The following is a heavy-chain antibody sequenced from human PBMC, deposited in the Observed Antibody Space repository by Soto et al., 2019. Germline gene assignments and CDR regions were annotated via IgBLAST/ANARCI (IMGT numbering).Heavy chain of an antibody. J-gene: IGHJ6*02. Sequence: ASVKVSCKASGGTFSSYAISWVRQAPGQGLEWMGGIIPIFGTANYAQKFQGRVTITADESTSTAYMELSSLRSEDTAVYYCARGAVYYDILTGYNYYYYGMDVWGQGTTVTVSS. D-gene: IGHD3-9*01. CDR3: ARGAVYYDILTGYNYYYYGMDV. V-gene: IGHV1-69*13. CDR1: GGTFSSYA. CDR2: IIPIFGTA.